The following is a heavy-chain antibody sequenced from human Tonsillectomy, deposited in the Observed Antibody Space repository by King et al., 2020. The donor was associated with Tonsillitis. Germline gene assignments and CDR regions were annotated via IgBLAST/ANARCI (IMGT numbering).Heavy chain of an antibody. J-gene: IGHJ4*02. Sequence: VQLVESGGGLVQPGGSLRLSCAASGFTFRSYSMNWVRQAPGKGLEWVSYISGSSNTIHYEDSGKGRLTISSDNAKNSLYLQINSLRAEDTVVYFCARDAYCSSISCYRHFDYWGQGTLVTVSS. V-gene: IGHV3-48*01. CDR2: ISGSSNTI. CDR1: GFTFRSYS. CDR3: ARDAYCSSISCYRHFDY. D-gene: IGHD2-2*01.